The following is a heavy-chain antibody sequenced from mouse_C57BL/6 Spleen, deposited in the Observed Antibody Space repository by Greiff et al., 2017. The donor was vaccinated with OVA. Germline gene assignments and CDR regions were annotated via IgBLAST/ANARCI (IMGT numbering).Heavy chain of an antibody. CDR3: ARGYGYDGSYAMDY. V-gene: IGHV1-7*01. D-gene: IGHD2-2*01. CDR1: GYTFTSYW. Sequence: VQLQQSGAELAKPGASVKLSCKASGYTFTSYWMHWVKQRPGQGLEWIGYINPSSGYPKYNQKFKDKATLTADKYSSTAYMQLSSLTYEDSAVYYCARGYGYDGSYAMDYWGQGTSVTVSS. CDR2: INPSSGYP. J-gene: IGHJ4*01.